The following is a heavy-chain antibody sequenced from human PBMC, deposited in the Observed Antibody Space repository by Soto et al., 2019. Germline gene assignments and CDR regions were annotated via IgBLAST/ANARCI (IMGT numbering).Heavy chain of an antibody. CDR2: ISGSGGST. J-gene: IGHJ6*02. D-gene: IGHD2-15*01. CDR1: GFTFSSYA. Sequence: GGSLRLSCAASGFTFSSYAMSWVRQAPGKGLEWVSAISGSGGSTYYADSVKGRFTISRDNSKNTLYLQMNSLRAEDTALYYCEGRGKASVVYYYYYGMDVWGQGTTVTVSS. V-gene: IGHV3-23*01. CDR3: EGRGKASVVYYYYYGMDV.